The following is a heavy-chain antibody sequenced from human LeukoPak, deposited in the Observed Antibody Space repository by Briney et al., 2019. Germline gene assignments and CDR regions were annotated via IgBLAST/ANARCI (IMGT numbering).Heavy chain of an antibody. J-gene: IGHJ4*02. V-gene: IGHV3-74*01. CDR3: ARSNQADDY. D-gene: IGHD1-14*01. Sequence: GGSLRLSCAASGFTFSDYWMHWVRQVPGKGLVWVARINPGGSSITYADSVKGRFTISRDNAKNTLYLQMDSLRAEDTGVYYCARSNQADDYWGQGTLVTVSS. CDR2: INPGGSSI. CDR1: GFTFSDYW.